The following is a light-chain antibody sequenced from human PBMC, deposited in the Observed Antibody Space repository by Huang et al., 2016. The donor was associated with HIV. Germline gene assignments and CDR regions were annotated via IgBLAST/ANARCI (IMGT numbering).Light chain of an antibody. CDR2: WAS. V-gene: IGKV4-1*01. J-gene: IGKJ4*01. CDR1: QSVLYSSSNKNY. Sequence: DIVMTQSPDSLAVSLGERAIINCKSSQSVLYSSSNKNYLAWYQQKPGQPPKLLIYWASTLQSGVPDRFSGSGSGTDFTLSISSLQAEDVAVYYCHQYYRTPLTFGGGTKVEIK. CDR3: HQYYRTPLT.